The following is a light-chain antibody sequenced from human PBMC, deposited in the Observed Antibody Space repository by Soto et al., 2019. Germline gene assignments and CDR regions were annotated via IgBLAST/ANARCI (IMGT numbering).Light chain of an antibody. CDR1: QSVSSN. J-gene: IGKJ1*01. V-gene: IGKV3-15*01. CDR2: GAF. Sequence: EIVMAQSPATLSLSPGERATLSCRASQSVSSNLAWYQQKPGQAPSLLIYGAFTRATGIPARFSGTGSGTEFTLTISSLQYEDFALYYCQQYNDWTLTFGQGTKVDIK. CDR3: QQYNDWTLT.